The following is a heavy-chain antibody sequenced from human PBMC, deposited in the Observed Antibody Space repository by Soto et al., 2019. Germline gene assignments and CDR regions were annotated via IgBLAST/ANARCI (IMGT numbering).Heavy chain of an antibody. D-gene: IGHD2-2*01. CDR3: AKDEAYCSSTSCYDLGDKLYYYYGMGV. J-gene: IGHJ6*02. CDR2: ISGSGGST. CDR1: GFTFSSYA. Sequence: GGSLRLSCAASGFTFSSYAMSWVRQAPGKGLEWVSAISGSGGSTYYADSVKGRFTISRDNSKDTLYLQMNSLRAEDTAVYYCAKDEAYCSSTSCYDLGDKLYYYYGMGVWGQGTTVTVSS. V-gene: IGHV3-23*01.